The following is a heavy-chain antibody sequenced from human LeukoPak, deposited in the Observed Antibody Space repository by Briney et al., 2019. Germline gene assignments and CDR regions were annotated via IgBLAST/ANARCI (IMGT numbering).Heavy chain of an antibody. CDR3: ARASNYDFWSGYYTHPPGSYYYMDV. Sequence: GGSLRLSCAASGFTFSSYSMNWVRQAPGKGLEWVSYISSSGSTIYYADSVKGRFTISRDNAKNSLYLQMNSLRAEDTAVYYCARASNYDFWSGYYTHPPGSYYYMDVWGKGTTVTVSS. CDR2: ISSSGSTI. V-gene: IGHV3-48*04. J-gene: IGHJ6*03. D-gene: IGHD3-3*01. CDR1: GFTFSSYS.